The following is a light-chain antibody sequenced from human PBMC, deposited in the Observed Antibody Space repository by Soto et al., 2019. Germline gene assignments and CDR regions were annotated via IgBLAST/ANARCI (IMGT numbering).Light chain of an antibody. CDR1: QRIGSW. Sequence: DIQLTQSPSSLSASVGDRVTITCRTRQRIGSWLAWYQQKPGKAPNLLISAASSLQSGVPSRFSGSGSATNFTLTITNLQPEDSATYFCQQSHSFPSTFGGGTKVEI. CDR2: AAS. V-gene: IGKV1-12*02. CDR3: QQSHSFPST. J-gene: IGKJ4*01.